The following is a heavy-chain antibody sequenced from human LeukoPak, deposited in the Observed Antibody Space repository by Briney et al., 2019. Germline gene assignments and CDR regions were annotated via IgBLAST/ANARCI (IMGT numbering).Heavy chain of an antibody. CDR1: GGSISSSTYY. CDR3: ARGIIVGATWGENDNWFDP. Sequence: SGTLSLTCTVSGGSISSSTYYWAWIRQPPGKGLEWIGSISYSGSTYYNPSLKSRVTISVDTSKNQFSLKLSSVTAADTAVYYCARGIIVGATWGENDNWFDPWGQGTLVTVSS. J-gene: IGHJ5*02. V-gene: IGHV4-39*07. CDR2: ISYSGST. D-gene: IGHD1-26*01.